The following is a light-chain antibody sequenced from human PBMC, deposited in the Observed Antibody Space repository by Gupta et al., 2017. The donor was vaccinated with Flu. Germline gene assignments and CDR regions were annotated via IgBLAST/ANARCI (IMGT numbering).Light chain of an antibody. J-gene: IGKJ5*01. CDR2: DAS. V-gene: IGKV3-11*01. Sequence: ERATLSCRASQSVSSYLAWYHQKPGQAPRLLIYDASNRATGIPARFSGSGSGTDFTLTISSLEPEDFAVYYCQQRSNWPPITFGQGTRLEIK. CDR1: QSVSSY. CDR3: QQRSNWPPIT.